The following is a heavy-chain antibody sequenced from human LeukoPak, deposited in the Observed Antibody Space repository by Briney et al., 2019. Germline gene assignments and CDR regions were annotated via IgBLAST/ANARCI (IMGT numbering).Heavy chain of an antibody. Sequence: GGSLRLSCAASGFSFIDSVIHWVRQAPGRGPGGVAVMSSAGHIKIYTNSVKGRFTISRDNSKNTLYLEMNSLRLDDTAVYYCAKDLTSDGPDYFDSWGQGTLVTVSS. CDR1: GFSFIDSV. CDR3: AKDLTSDGPDYFDS. J-gene: IGHJ4*02. D-gene: IGHD2-2*01. CDR2: MSSAGHIK. V-gene: IGHV3-30*18.